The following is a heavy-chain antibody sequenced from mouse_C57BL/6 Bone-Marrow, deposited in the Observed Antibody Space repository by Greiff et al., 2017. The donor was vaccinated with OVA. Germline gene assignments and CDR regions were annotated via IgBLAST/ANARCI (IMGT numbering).Heavy chain of an antibody. J-gene: IGHJ1*03. D-gene: IGHD2-12*01. CDR1: GFTFSSYG. CDR3: ARPRRGYFDV. V-gene: IGHV5-6*01. Sequence: EVNVVESGGDLVKPGGSLKLSCAASGFTFSSYGMSWVRQTPDKRLEWVATISSGGSYTYYPDSVKGRFTISRDNAKNTLYLQMSSLKSEDTAMYYCARPRRGYFDVWGTGTTVTVSS. CDR2: ISSGGSYT.